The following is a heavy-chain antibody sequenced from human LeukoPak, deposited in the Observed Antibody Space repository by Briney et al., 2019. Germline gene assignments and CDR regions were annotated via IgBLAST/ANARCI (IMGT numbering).Heavy chain of an antibody. CDR3: ARAYFDWLLSAFDI. V-gene: IGHV3-53*01. CDR2: IYSGGST. D-gene: IGHD3-9*01. J-gene: IGHJ3*02. CDR1: GFTVSSNY. Sequence: PGGSLRLSCAASGFTVSSNYMSWVRQAPGKGLEWVSVIYSGGSTYYADSVKGRFTISRDNSKNTLYLQMNSLRAEDTAVYYCARAYFDWLLSAFDIWGQGTMVTVSS.